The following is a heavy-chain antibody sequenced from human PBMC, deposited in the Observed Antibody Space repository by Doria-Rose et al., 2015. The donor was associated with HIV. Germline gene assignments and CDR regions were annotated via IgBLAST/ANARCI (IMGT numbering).Heavy chain of an antibody. V-gene: IGHV1-18*01. Sequence: EWMGWISGHNGNTEYSQKLQGRVTMTTDTSTSTAYMELRSLRSDDTAMYYCAREASDAGFDTWGQGTLVTVSS. CDR2: ISGHNGNT. CDR3: AREASDAGFDT. J-gene: IGHJ5*02.